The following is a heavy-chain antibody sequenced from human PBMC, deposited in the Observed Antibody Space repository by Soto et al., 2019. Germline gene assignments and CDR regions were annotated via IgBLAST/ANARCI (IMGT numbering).Heavy chain of an antibody. Sequence: SVKVSCKASGGTFSSYAISWVRQAPGQGLEWMGGIIPIFGTANYAQKFQGRVTITADESTSTAYMELSSLRSEDTAVYYCAREKDDSSGKDAFDIWGQGTMVTVSS. J-gene: IGHJ3*02. V-gene: IGHV1-69*13. CDR1: GGTFSSYA. CDR2: IIPIFGTA. D-gene: IGHD3-22*01. CDR3: AREKDDSSGKDAFDI.